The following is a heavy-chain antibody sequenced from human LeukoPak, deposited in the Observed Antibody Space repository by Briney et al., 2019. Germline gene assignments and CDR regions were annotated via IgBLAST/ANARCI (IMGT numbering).Heavy chain of an antibody. J-gene: IGHJ4*02. D-gene: IGHD2-15*01. CDR3: ARRLYCSGGSCYANYFDY. Sequence: SETLSLTCTVSGGSISSSSYYWGWIRQPPGKGLEWIGSIYYSGNTYYNPSHKSRVTISVDTSKNQFSLKLSSVTAADTAVYYCARRLYCSGGSCYANYFDYWGQGTLVTVSS. CDR2: IYYSGNT. CDR1: GGSISSSSYY. V-gene: IGHV4-39*01.